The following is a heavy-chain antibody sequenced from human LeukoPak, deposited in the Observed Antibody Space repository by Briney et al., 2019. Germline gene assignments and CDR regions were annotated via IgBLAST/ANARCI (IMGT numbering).Heavy chain of an antibody. J-gene: IGHJ3*02. Sequence: PSETLSLTCTVSGGSISSSSYYWGWIRQPPGKGLEWIGSIYYSGSTYYNPSLKSRVTISVDTSKNQFSLKLSSVTAADTAVYYCARHSKQFQVRGAFDIWGQGTMVTVSS. D-gene: IGHD3-10*01. CDR1: GGSISSSSYY. CDR2: IYYSGST. CDR3: ARHSKQFQVRGAFDI. V-gene: IGHV4-39*01.